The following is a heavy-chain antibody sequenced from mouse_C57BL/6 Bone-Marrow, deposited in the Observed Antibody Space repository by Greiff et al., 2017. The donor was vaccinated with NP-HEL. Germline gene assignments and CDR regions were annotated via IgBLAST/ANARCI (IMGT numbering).Heavy chain of an antibody. CDR1: GYTFTSYW. D-gene: IGHD1-1*01. J-gene: IGHJ4*01. CDR3: ARSFITTVVATYYARDY. CDR2: IDPNSGGT. Sequence: QVQLQQSGAELVKPGASVKLSCKASGYTFTSYWMHWVKQRPGRGLEWIGRIDPNSGGTKYNEKFKSKATLTVDKPSSTAYMQLSSLTSEDSAVYYCARSFITTVVATYYARDYWGQGTSVTVSS. V-gene: IGHV1-72*01.